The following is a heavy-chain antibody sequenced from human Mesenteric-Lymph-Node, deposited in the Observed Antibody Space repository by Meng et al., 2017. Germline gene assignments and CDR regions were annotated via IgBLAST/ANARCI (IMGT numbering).Heavy chain of an antibody. CDR1: GGTFSSYT. CDR2: IIPILGIA. CDR3: VTGGEGTGPSGGIDY. D-gene: IGHD3-16*01. J-gene: IGHJ4*02. Sequence: SVKVSCKASGGTFSSYTISWVRQAPGQGLEWMGRIIPILGIANYAQKFQGRVTITADKSATTGYMELSSLRSEDTAVYYCVTGGEGTGPSGGIDYWGQGSLVTVSS. V-gene: IGHV1-69*02.